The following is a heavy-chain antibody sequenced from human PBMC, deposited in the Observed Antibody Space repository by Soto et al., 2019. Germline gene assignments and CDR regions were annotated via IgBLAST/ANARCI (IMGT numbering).Heavy chain of an antibody. CDR3: AREADPVGANDAFDI. D-gene: IGHD1-26*01. CDR2: ISYNGDKK. Sequence: GGSLRLSCAASGFTFSSYGMHWVRQAPGKGLEWVAVISYNGDKKYYTDSVKGRFTISRDNSRNTVYLQLRSLRPEDTAMFYCAREADPVGANDAFDIWGQGTMVTVSS. J-gene: IGHJ3*02. CDR1: GFTFSSYG. V-gene: IGHV3-30*03.